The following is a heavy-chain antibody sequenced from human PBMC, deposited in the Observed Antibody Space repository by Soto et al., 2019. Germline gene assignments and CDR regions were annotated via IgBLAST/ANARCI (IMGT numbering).Heavy chain of an antibody. Sequence: QVGLQESGPGLVKPSQTISLTCAVSGDSISSGGYYWSWIRQRPGKGLEWIAFIYHSGTTYFNLSLKRRIIISMDTSRNQFSLSLSSVTAADSAVYYCASRHDFGDYPEGFDIWGQGTMVTVAS. CDR3: ASRHDFGDYPEGFDI. D-gene: IGHD4-17*01. CDR2: IYHSGTT. J-gene: IGHJ3*02. V-gene: IGHV4-31*04. CDR1: GDSISSGGYY.